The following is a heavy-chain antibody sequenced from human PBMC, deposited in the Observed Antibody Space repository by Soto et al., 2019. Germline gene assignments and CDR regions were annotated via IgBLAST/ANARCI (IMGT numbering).Heavy chain of an antibody. J-gene: IGHJ4*02. V-gene: IGHV1-2*04. CDR2: INPNSGGT. D-gene: IGHD3-22*01. CDR3: GRGGTYFYDSSGYYDGGFFEC. Sequence: ASVKVSCKASGYTFTGYYMHWVRQAPGQGLEWMGWINPNSGGTNYAQKFQGWVTMTRDTSISTAYMELSRLRSDDTAVYYCGRGGTYFYDSSGYYDGGFFECWGRGNMVIVSS. CDR1: GYTFTGYY.